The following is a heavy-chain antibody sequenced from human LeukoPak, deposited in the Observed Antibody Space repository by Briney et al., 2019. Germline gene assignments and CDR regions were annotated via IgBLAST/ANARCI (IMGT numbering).Heavy chain of an antibody. Sequence: AGGSLRLSCAASGFTFSSYWMSWVRQAPGKGLEWVANIKQDGSEKYYVDSVKGRFTISRDNAKNSLYLQMNSLRAEDTAVYYCARGEDSSGWYSSYSFDPWGQGTLVTVSS. J-gene: IGHJ5*02. V-gene: IGHV3-7*01. CDR3: ARGEDSSGWYSSYSFDP. CDR1: GFTFSSYW. D-gene: IGHD6-19*01. CDR2: IKQDGSEK.